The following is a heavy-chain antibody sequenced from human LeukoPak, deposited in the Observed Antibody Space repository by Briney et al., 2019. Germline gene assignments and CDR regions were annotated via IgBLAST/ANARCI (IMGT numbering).Heavy chain of an antibody. Sequence: GESLKISCKGSGYSFTSYWIGWVRQMPGKGLEWMGIIYPGDSDTRYSPSFQGQVTISADKSISTAYLQWSSLKASDTAMYYCARVTMVRGVIIIGFHYWGQGTLVTVSS. CDR1: GYSFTSYW. J-gene: IGHJ4*02. CDR2: IYPGDSDT. CDR3: ARVTMVRGVIIIGFHY. V-gene: IGHV5-51*01. D-gene: IGHD3-10*01.